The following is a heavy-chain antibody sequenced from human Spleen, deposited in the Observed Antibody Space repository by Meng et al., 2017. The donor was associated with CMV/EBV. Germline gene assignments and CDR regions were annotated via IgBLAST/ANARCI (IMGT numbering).Heavy chain of an antibody. J-gene: IGHJ4*02. CDR3: ASSWDFDY. CDR2: IKQDGSEK. V-gene: IGHV3-7*01. D-gene: IGHD7-27*01. Sequence: GGSLRLSCAASGFTFSDHYMSWIRQAPGKGLEWVANIKQDGSEKYYVDSVKGRFTISRDNAKNPLYLQMTSLRAEDTAVYYCASSWDFDYWGQGTLVTVSS. CDR1: GFTFSDHY.